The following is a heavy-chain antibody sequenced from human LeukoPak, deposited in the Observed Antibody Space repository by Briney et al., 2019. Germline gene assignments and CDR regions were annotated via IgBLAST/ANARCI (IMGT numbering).Heavy chain of an antibody. CDR3: ARFWYGHYSHYFDY. V-gene: IGHV5-51*01. J-gene: IGHJ4*02. D-gene: IGHD4-17*01. CDR1: GYTFGNYW. CDR2: IYPGDSET. Sequence: GESLKISCGGAGYTFGNYWNGWVRQMPGKGLEWMGIIYPGDSETRYGPPFRGQVTISADKSISTTYLQWSSLEVSDTAMYFCARFWYGHYSHYFDYWGQGTLVAVAS.